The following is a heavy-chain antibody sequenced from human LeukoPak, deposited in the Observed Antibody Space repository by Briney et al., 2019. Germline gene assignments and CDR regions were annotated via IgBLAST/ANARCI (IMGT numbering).Heavy chain of an antibody. CDR2: IYYSGST. V-gene: IGHV4-39*01. D-gene: IGHD1-26*01. Sequence: PSETLSLTCTVSGGSISSSSYYWGWIRQPPGKGLEWIGSIYYSGSTYYNPSLKSRVTISVDTSKNQFSLKLSSVTAADTAVYYCARRESGSYSTFDYWGQGTLVTVSS. J-gene: IGHJ4*02. CDR1: GGSISSSSYY. CDR3: ARRESGSYSTFDY.